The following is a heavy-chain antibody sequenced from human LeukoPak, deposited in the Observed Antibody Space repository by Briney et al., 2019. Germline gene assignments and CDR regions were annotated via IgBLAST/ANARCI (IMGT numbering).Heavy chain of an antibody. V-gene: IGHV4-4*07. J-gene: IGHJ4*02. Sequence: PSETLSLTCSVSGVSISSHYWSWIRQPAGQGLEWIGRIYTSGSTNYNPSLNSRVTISVDKSKNHLSLNLSSVAAADTAFYYCARDWRYCSVGSCSDYFDYWGQGALVTVSS. CDR1: GVSISSHY. D-gene: IGHD2-15*01. CDR2: IYTSGST. CDR3: ARDWRYCSVGSCSDYFDY.